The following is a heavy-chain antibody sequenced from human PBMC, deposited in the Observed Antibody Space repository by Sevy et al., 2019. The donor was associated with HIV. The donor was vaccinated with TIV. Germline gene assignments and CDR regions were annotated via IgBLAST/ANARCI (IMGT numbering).Heavy chain of an antibody. CDR1: GFTFASYS. V-gene: IGHV3-21*01. J-gene: IGHJ3*02. Sequence: GGSLRLSCTASGFTFASYSMNWVRQTPGKGLEWVSCINIRSTDIKYADSVRGRFTISRDNAKNSLYLQMDSLRAEDTAVYYCARDSRRWLQLPDAFDIWGRGTMVAV. D-gene: IGHD1-1*01. CDR3: ARDSRRWLQLPDAFDI. CDR2: INIRSTDI.